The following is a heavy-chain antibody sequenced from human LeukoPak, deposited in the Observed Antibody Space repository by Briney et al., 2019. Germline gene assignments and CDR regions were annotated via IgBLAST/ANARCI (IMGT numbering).Heavy chain of an antibody. J-gene: IGHJ4*02. V-gene: IGHV3-53*01. Sequence: GSLRLSCAASGFPVSSNYMSWVRPAPGKGLEWVSVIYSGGSTYYADSVKGRFTTSRDNSKNTLYLQMNSLRAEDTAVYYCARDILTGSIEVWGQGTLVTVSS. CDR1: GFPVSSNY. D-gene: IGHD3-9*01. CDR2: IYSGGST. CDR3: ARDILTGSIEV.